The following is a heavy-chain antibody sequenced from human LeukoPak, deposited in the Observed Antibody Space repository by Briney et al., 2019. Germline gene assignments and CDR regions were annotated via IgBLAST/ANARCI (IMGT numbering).Heavy chain of an antibody. V-gene: IGHV4-30-2*01. CDR1: GGSISGGGYY. J-gene: IGHJ4*02. CDR3: ARLGDTAMVSH. D-gene: IGHD5-18*01. CDR2: IYHSGST. Sequence: SQILSLTCTVSGGSISGGGYYWSWIRQPPGKGLEWIGYIYHSGSTYYNPSLKSRVTISVDRSKNQFSLKLSSVTAADTAVYYCARLGDTAMVSHWGQGTLVTVSS.